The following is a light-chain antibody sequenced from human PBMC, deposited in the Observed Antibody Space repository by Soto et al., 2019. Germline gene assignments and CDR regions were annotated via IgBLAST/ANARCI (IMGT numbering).Light chain of an antibody. CDR2: LGS. Sequence: DILLTQSPLSLPFTPGDPASISCRSSKILLHSNGYNYLDWYLQKPGQSPQLLIYLGSTRASGVPDRFSGSGSDTDFTLTISRVEAEDVGVYYCMQALQTRWTFGQGPRWIS. V-gene: IGKV2-28*01. CDR1: KILLHSNGYNY. CDR3: MQALQTRWT. J-gene: IGKJ1*01.